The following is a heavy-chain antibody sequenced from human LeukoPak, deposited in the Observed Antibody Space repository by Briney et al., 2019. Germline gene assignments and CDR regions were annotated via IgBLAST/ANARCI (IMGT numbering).Heavy chain of an antibody. CDR2: INFNGGST. Sequence: PGGSLGLSCEASGFTFSSYGMHWVRQAPGKGLEYVSGINFNGGSTYYANSVRGRFTISRDNSKNTLYLQVGSLSAEDMAVYYCARAITGNWNDNGYFDYWGQGTLVTVST. CDR3: ARAITGNWNDNGYFDY. J-gene: IGHJ4*02. CDR1: GFTFSSYG. D-gene: IGHD1-20*01. V-gene: IGHV3-64*01.